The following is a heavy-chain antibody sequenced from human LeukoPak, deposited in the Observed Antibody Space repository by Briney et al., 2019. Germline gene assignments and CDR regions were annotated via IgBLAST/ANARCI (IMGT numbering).Heavy chain of an antibody. J-gene: IGHJ4*02. CDR2: INWNSGSI. CDR3: AKDYTAMVRGVDY. CDR1: GFTFDDYA. V-gene: IGHV3-9*01. D-gene: IGHD5-18*01. Sequence: GGSLRLSCAASGFTFDDYAMHWVRQVPGKGLEWVSGINWNSGSIGYADSVKGRFTISRDNARNSLYLQMNSLRAEDTALYYCAKDYTAMVRGVDYWGQGTLVTVSS.